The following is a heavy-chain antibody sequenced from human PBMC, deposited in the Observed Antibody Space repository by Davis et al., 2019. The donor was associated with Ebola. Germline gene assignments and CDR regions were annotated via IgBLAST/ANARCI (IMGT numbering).Heavy chain of an antibody. D-gene: IGHD4-17*01. CDR1: GGSISSNYW. Sequence: SETLSLTCAVSGGSISSNYWWTWVRQPPGKGLEWIGEVYHSESTNYNPSLKSRVTISVDTSNNQFSLSLNSVTAADTAVYYCARAKDGDYVRLNWFDPWGQGTLVTVSS. CDR2: VYHSEST. J-gene: IGHJ5*02. CDR3: ARAKDGDYVRLNWFDP. V-gene: IGHV4-4*02.